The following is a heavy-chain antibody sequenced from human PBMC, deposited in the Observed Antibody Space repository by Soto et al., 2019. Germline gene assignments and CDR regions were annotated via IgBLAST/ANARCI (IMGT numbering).Heavy chain of an antibody. D-gene: IGHD2-15*01. CDR2: INTDGSNT. J-gene: IGHJ5*02. V-gene: IGHV3-74*01. CDR1: GLTFNRYW. CDR3: AREFCSGGNCYTYYFDP. Sequence: DVQLVETGGGVVPPGGSLRLSCAASGLTFNRYWMHWVRHAPGKGLVWVSHINTDGSNTNYADSVKGRFTISRDNAKSTLFLQMNSLRDEDTAVYYCAREFCSGGNCYTYYFDPWGHGIPVTVSS.